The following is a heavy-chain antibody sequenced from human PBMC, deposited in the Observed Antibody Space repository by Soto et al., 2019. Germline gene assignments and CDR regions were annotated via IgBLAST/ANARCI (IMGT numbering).Heavy chain of an antibody. Sequence: LRLSCAASGFTFSTYAMNWVRQPPGKGLEWVSSISGSGAYTYYADSVQGRFTITRDNSKNTLNPQMNSLRAEDTAVYYCARDRHPYSTKYYFDYWGQGTLVTVSS. D-gene: IGHD2-2*01. CDR3: ARDRHPYSTKYYFDY. CDR1: GFTFSTYA. J-gene: IGHJ4*02. V-gene: IGHV3-23*01. CDR2: ISGSGAYT.